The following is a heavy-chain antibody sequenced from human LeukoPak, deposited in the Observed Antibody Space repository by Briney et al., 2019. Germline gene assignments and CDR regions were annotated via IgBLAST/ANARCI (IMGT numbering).Heavy chain of an antibody. V-gene: IGHV3-23*01. D-gene: IGHD5-18*01. CDR2: SGTGGGT. CDR1: GFTFNNYV. J-gene: IGHJ4*02. CDR3: AKRDTNYYFDD. Sequence: GGSLRLSCAASGFTFNNYVMSWVRQAPGKGLEWVSTSGTGGGTYYADSVKGRFTISRDNSKNTLYMQMNSLRVEDTAVYYCAKRDTNYYFDDWGQGTLVAVSS.